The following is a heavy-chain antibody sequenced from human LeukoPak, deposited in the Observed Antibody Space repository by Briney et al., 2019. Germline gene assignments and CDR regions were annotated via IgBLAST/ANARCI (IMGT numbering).Heavy chain of an antibody. D-gene: IGHD3-9*01. CDR1: GGSISSSSYY. J-gene: IGHJ4*02. CDR3: ARESGGVRYFDWLFDY. Sequence: SETLSLTCTVSGGSISSSSYYWGWIRQPPGKGLEWIGRIYTSGSTNYNPSLKSRVTISVDTSKNQFSLKLSSVTAADTAVYYCARESGGVRYFDWLFDYWGQGTLVTVSS. V-gene: IGHV4-39*07. CDR2: IYTSGST.